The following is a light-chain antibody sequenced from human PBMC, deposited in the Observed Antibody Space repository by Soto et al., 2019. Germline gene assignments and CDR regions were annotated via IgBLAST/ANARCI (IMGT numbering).Light chain of an antibody. CDR1: QSISGY. CDR2: AAS. V-gene: IGKV1-39*01. J-gene: IGKJ4*01. CDR3: QQSYSTPLI. Sequence: DIQMTQSPSSLSASVGDRVTITCRTSQSISGYLNWYQQKAGKAPKLLIYAASSLQSGVPSRFSGRGSGTEFTLTISSLQPEDFATYFCQQSYSTPLIFGGGTKVEIK.